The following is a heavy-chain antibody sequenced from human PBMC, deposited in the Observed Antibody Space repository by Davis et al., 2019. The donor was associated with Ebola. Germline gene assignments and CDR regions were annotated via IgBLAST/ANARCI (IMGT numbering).Heavy chain of an antibody. J-gene: IGHJ4*02. CDR3: ARAGGNYYDSSGYYYGY. V-gene: IGHV3-9*01. D-gene: IGHD3-22*01. Sequence: GGSLRLSCAASGFTFDDYAMHWVRQSPGKGLEWVSSISWNSGTKGYADSVKGRFTISRDNAKNSLYLQMNSLRDEDTAVYYCARAGGNYYDSSGYYYGYWGQGTLVTVSS. CDR1: GFTFDDYA. CDR2: ISWNSGTK.